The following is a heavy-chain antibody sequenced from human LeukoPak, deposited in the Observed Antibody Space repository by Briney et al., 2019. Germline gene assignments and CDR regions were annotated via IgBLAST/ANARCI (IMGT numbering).Heavy chain of an antibody. CDR1: GYTLTELS. J-gene: IGHJ3*02. CDR3: ATPSYCSGGSCYVRAFDI. CDR2: FDPEDGET. Sequence: ASVKVSCKVSGYTLTELSMHWVRQAPGKGLEWMGGFDPEDGETIYAQKFQSRVTMTEDTSTDTAYMELSSLRSEDTAVYYCATPSYCSGGSCYVRAFDIWGQGTMVTVSS. D-gene: IGHD2-15*01. V-gene: IGHV1-24*01.